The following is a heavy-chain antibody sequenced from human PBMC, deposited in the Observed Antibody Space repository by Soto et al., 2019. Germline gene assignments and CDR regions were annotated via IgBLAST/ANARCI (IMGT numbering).Heavy chain of an antibody. Sequence: SLRLSFAATRSTFSSYSMSGVRQAPGKGLEWVSAISGSGGSTYYADSVKGRFTISRDNSKNTLYLQMNSLRAEDTAVYYCAKLRTTVTVLYYFDYWGQGTLVTVSS. CDR2: ISGSGGST. CDR3: AKLRTTVTVLYYFDY. CDR1: RSTFSSYS. V-gene: IGHV3-23*01. J-gene: IGHJ4*02. D-gene: IGHD4-4*01.